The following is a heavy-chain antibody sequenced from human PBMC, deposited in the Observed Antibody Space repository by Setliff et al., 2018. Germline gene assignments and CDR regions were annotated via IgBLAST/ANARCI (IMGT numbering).Heavy chain of an antibody. CDR3: AGRDYSGGDS. Sequence: SETLSLTCIVAGDSISNSDYYWGWIRQPPGKGLEWIGRIYNSGTTNYNPSLKSRVTISADTSNNSFSLNLFSVTAADTAVYYCAGRDYSGGDSWGHGTLVTVSS. J-gene: IGHJ5*01. CDR2: IYNSGTT. V-gene: IGHV4-39*02. CDR1: GDSISNSDYY. D-gene: IGHD4-4*01.